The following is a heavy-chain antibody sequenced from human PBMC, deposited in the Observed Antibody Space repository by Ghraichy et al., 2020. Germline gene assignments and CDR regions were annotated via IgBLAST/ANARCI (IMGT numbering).Heavy chain of an antibody. Sequence: GGSLRLSCEASGFTFSNHWMRWVCQAPGKGLEWVASINEDGSEISYVGSAKGRFTISRDNAKDSLYLQMNSLAAEDAAVYYCEFLRGQYWGQGTLVTVSS. CDR3: EFLRGQY. CDR2: INEDGSEI. CDR1: GFTFSNHW. D-gene: IGHD2/OR15-2a*01. V-gene: IGHV3-7*03. J-gene: IGHJ4*02.